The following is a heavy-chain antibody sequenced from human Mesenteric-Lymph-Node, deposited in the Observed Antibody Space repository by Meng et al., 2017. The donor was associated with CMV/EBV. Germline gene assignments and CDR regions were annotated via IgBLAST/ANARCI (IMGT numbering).Heavy chain of an antibody. J-gene: IGHJ3*02. CDR3: ARALGQGAFDI. CDR2: IIPILGIA. V-gene: IGHV1-69*02. CDR1: GGTFSSYT. Sequence: SVKVSCKASGGTFSSYTISWVRQAPGQGLEWMGRIIPILGIANYAQKFQGRVTITADKSTSTAYMELSSLGSEDTAVYYCARALGQGAFDIWGQGTMVTVSS.